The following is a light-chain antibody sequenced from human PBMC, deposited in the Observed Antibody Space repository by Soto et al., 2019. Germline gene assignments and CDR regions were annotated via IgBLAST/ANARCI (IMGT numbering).Light chain of an antibody. V-gene: IGLV1-40*01. CDR2: GNS. Sequence: QSVLTQPPSVSGAPGQRVTISCTGSSSNIGAGYDVHWYQQLPGTAPKLLIYGNSNRPSGVPDRFSGSKSGTSASLAITGLRGGDGADFYPQSYDRSLGGSYVLGTGNK. CDR3: QSYDRSLGGSYV. J-gene: IGLJ1*01. CDR1: SSNIGAGYD.